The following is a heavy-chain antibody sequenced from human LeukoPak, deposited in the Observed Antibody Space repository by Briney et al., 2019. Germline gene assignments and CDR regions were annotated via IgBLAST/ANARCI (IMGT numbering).Heavy chain of an antibody. CDR2: IYYSGST. CDR1: GYLISTGYY. D-gene: IGHD3-3*01. Sequence: SETLSLTCAVSGYLISTGYYWGWIRQPPGKRLEWIGYIYYSGSTNYNPSLKSRVTISVDTSKNQFSLKVRSVTAADTAVYYCARVYDFWSGYSEGAFDIWGQGTMVTVSS. J-gene: IGHJ3*02. CDR3: ARVYDFWSGYSEGAFDI. V-gene: IGHV4-61*01.